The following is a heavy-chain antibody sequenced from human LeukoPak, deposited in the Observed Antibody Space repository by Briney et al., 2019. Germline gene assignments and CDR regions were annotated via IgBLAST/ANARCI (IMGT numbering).Heavy chain of an antibody. Sequence: PSETLSLTCAVYGGSFSGYYWSWIRQPPGKGLEWIGEINHSGSTNYNPSLKSRVTISVDTSKNQFSLKLSSVTAADTAVYYCAREGAVAGGFDYWGQGTRVTVSS. CDR2: INHSGST. D-gene: IGHD6-19*01. V-gene: IGHV4-34*01. CDR1: GGSFSGYY. J-gene: IGHJ4*02. CDR3: AREGAVAGGFDY.